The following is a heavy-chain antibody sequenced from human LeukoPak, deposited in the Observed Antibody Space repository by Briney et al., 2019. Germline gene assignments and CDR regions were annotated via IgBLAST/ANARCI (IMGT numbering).Heavy chain of an antibody. V-gene: IGHV3-33*01. D-gene: IGHD5-18*01. CDR3: ARSPGYSYSDAFDY. CDR1: GFTFSNYG. Sequence: GGSLRLSCAASGFTFSNYGMHWVRQAPGKGLEWVALISFDGSQKYYADSVKGRFTISRDNSKSTVYLQMNSLRVEDAAVYYCARSPGYSYSDAFDYWGQGTLVTVSS. J-gene: IGHJ4*02. CDR2: ISFDGSQK.